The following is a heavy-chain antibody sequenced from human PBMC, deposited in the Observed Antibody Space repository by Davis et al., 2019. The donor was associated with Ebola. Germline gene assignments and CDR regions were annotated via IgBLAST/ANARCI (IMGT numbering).Heavy chain of an antibody. CDR3: TRGRGGSSWELY. Sequence: GESLKISCTASGFNVSGNYMSLVRQAPGKGPEWVAVIYRGGSTYYADSVTGRFTIARDNSKDTVQLQMNSLRAEDTDVYFCTRGRGGSSWELYWGQGTLVTVSP. CDR1: GFNVSGNY. D-gene: IGHD6-13*01. J-gene: IGHJ4*02. CDR2: IYRGGST. V-gene: IGHV3-53*01.